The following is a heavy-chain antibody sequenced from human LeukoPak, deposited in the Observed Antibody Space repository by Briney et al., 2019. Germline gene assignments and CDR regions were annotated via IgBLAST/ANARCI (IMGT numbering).Heavy chain of an antibody. Sequence: PGRSLRLSCAASGFTFSSYGMHWVRQAPGKGLEWVAVIWYDGSNKYYADSVKGRFTISRDNSKNTLYLQMNSLRAEDTAVYYCAKDPRGPYDFWNGWGQGTLVTVSS. CDR2: IWYDGSNK. D-gene: IGHD3-3*01. J-gene: IGHJ4*02. V-gene: IGHV3-33*06. CDR1: GFTFSSYG. CDR3: AKDPRGPYDFWNG.